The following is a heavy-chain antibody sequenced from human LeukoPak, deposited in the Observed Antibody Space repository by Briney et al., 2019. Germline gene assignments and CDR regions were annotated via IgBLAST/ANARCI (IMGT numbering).Heavy chain of an antibody. D-gene: IGHD3-10*01. CDR1: GGSISTYY. CDR3: ARGSDYYGSGIKYNCFDP. V-gene: IGHV4-59*01. Sequence: SETLSLTCTVSGGSISTYYWSWIRQPPGQGLEWIGYIHYSGSTNYNPSLKSRVTISVDTSKNQFSLNLKSVTAADTAVYYCARGSDYYGSGIKYNCFDPWGQGTLVTVSS. J-gene: IGHJ5*02. CDR2: IHYSGST.